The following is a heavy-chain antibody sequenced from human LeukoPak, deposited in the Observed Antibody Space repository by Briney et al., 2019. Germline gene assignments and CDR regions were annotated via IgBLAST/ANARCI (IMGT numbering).Heavy chain of an antibody. Sequence: HPGGSLRLSCVASGFTFNNYAMTWVRQAPGKGLEWVSAISGSGYSTYYADSVKGRFTISRDNAKNSLHLQMNSLRAEDTAVYYCARVFSSGYSDYWGQGTLVTVSS. D-gene: IGHD3-22*01. CDR1: GFTFNNYA. CDR2: ISGSGYST. CDR3: ARVFSSGYSDY. V-gene: IGHV3-23*01. J-gene: IGHJ4*02.